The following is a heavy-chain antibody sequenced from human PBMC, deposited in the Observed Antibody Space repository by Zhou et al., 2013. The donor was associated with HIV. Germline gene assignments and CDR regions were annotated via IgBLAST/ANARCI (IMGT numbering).Heavy chain of an antibody. D-gene: IGHD3-22*01. Sequence: QGHLVQSGPEVKSPGASVKVSCKASGYSFSAYYMHWVRQAPGQGLEWMGWLHPTYGDIKYAPSFQGRVTMTLDTSINTAYMELHRLTSDDTAVYYCAGYSSGYNWLRYWGQGTLVTV. CDR2: LHPTYGDI. CDR3: AGYSSGYNWLRY. J-gene: IGHJ4*02. CDR1: GYSFSAYY. V-gene: IGHV1-2*02.